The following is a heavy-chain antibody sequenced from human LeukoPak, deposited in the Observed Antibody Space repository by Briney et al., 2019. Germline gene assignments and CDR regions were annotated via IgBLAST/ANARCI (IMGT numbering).Heavy chain of an antibody. CDR3: ARRVRGRMGVDV. V-gene: IGHV4-59*12. Sequence: MSSETLSLTCTVSGGSISSYYWSWIRQPPGKGLEWIGYIYYSGSTNYNPSLKSRVTISVDTSKNQFSLKLSSVTAADTAVYYCARRVRGRMGVDVWGKGTTVTVSS. CDR2: IYYSGST. CDR1: GGSISSYY. J-gene: IGHJ6*04. D-gene: IGHD5-24*01.